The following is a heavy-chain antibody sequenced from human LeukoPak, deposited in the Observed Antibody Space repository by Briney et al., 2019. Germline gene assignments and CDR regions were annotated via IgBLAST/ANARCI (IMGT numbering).Heavy chain of an antibody. V-gene: IGHV4-59*01. CDR2: IFYSGST. CDR1: GGSFSGYY. CDR3: ARGGYYYMDV. J-gene: IGHJ6*03. Sequence: PSETLSLTGAVYGGSFSGYYWSWIRLRPGKGLEWVGYIFYSGSTNYNPSLKSRVTISLDASKKQFSLKVSSVTAADTAVYYCARGGYYYMDVWGKGTTVTISS.